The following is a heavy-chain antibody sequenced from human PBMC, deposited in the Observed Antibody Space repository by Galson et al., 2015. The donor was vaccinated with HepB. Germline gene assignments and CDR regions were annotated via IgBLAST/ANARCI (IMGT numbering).Heavy chain of an antibody. J-gene: IGHJ5*02. CDR1: GFTFDDYA. CDR2: ISWNSGSI. V-gene: IGHV3-9*01. D-gene: IGHD4-23*01. CDR3: AKDTYGAGGYWFDP. Sequence: SLRLSCAASGFTFDDYAMHWVRQAPGKGLEWVSGISWNSGSIGYADSVKGRFTISRDNAKNSLYLQMNSLRAEDTALYYCAKDTYGAGGYWFDPWGQGTLVTVSS.